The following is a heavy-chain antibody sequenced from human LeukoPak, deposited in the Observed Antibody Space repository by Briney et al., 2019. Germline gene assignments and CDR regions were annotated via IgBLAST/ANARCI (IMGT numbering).Heavy chain of an antibody. CDR3: AKSEGSGSYFPARAFDI. Sequence: PGGSLRLSCAASGFTFSNYGMHWVRQAPGKGLEWVAFIRYDGSNKYYADSVKGRFTISRDNSKNTLYLQMNSLRAEDTAVYYCAKSEGSGSYFPARAFDIWGQGTMVTVSS. CDR1: GFTFSNYG. D-gene: IGHD1-26*01. V-gene: IGHV3-30*02. J-gene: IGHJ3*02. CDR2: IRYDGSNK.